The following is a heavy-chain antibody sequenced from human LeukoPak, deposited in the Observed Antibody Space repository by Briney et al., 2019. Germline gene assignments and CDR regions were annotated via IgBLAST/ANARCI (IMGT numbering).Heavy chain of an antibody. J-gene: IGHJ4*02. D-gene: IGHD3-10*01. CDR1: GGSISSYY. Sequence: SETLSLTCTVSGGSISSYYWSWIRQPPGQGLEWIGNIYHSGSTNYNPSLKSRVTITIATSKNQYSLKLSSVTAADTAVYYCARFTMVRGAGDWGQGTLVTVSA. CDR2: IYHSGST. V-gene: IGHV4-59*08. CDR3: ARFTMVRGAGD.